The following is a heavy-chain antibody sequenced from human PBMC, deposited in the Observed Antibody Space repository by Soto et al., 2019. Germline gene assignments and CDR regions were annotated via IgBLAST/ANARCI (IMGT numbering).Heavy chain of an antibody. CDR1: GGSISSYY. D-gene: IGHD2-8*01. CDR2: IYYSGST. CDR3: ARTEFCTNGVCFRRYYFDY. V-gene: IGHV4-59*01. Sequence: SETLSLTCTVSGGSISSYYWSWIRQPPGKGLEWIGYIYYSGSTNYNPSLKSRVTISVDTSKNQFSLRLTSVTAADTAVYYCARTEFCTNGVCFRRYYFDYWGQGTLVTVSS. J-gene: IGHJ4*02.